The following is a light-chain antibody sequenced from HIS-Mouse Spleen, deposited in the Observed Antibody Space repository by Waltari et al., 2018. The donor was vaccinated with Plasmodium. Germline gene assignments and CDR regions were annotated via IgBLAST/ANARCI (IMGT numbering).Light chain of an antibody. CDR3: YSTDSSGKHRV. CDR1: ALPKKY. J-gene: IGLJ3*02. CDR2: EDS. V-gene: IGLV3-10*01. Sequence: SYELTQPPSVSVSPGQTARITCSGDALPKKYAYWYQQKSGQAPVLVIYEDSKRPSGRPERFSGSSSGTMATLTISGAQVEDEADYYCYSTDSSGKHRVFGGGTKLTVL.